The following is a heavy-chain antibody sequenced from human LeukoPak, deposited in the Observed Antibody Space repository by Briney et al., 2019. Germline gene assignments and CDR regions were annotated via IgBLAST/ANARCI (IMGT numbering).Heavy chain of an antibody. V-gene: IGHV3-15*01. J-gene: IGHJ4*02. CDR2: IKSKTDGGAT. CDR1: GFTFSKAW. CDR3: TTDGCSGGGCFSGHY. D-gene: IGHD2-15*01. Sequence: MAGGSLRLSCAASGFTFSKAWMSWVRQAPGKGLEWVGRIKSKTDGGATDYAAPVKGRFTISRDDSKNTLYLHTNSPKTDDTAVYYCTTDGCSGGGCFSGHYWGQGTLVTVSS.